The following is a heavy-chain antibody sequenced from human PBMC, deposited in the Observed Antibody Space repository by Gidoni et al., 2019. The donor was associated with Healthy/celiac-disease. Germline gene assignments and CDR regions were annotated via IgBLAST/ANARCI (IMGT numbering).Heavy chain of an antibody. J-gene: IGHJ4*02. CDR1: GYTFTSYA. V-gene: IGHV1-3*01. D-gene: IGHD3-22*01. CDR3: ARDDVYYDSSGSLDY. Sequence: QVQLVQSGAEVKKPGASVKVSCKASGYTFTSYAMHWVRQAPGQRLEWMGWINAGNGNTKYSQKFQGRVTITRDTSASTAYMELSSLRSEDTAVYYCARDDVYYDSSGSLDYWGQGTLVTVSS. CDR2: INAGNGNT.